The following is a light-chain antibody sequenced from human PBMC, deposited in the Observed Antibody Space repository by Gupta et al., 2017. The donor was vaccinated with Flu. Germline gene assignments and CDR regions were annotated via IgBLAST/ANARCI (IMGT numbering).Light chain of an antibody. CDR1: SDIGGYNY. J-gene: IGLJ3*02. CDR3: SSYTSSNIFPWL. V-gene: IGLV2-14*01. CDR2: EVR. Sequence: SDIGGYNYVSWYQQHPGKAPKLLIFEVRHRPSGISNRFSGSKSGDTASLTISGLQAEDEAVYYCSSYTSSNIFPWLFGGGTKLTVL.